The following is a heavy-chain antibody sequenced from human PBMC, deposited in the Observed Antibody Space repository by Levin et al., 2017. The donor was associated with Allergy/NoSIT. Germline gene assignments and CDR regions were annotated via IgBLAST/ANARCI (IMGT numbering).Heavy chain of an antibody. CDR3: ARERGSSGWVDY. CDR2: IYYSGST. Sequence: MSSETLSLTCTVSGGSISSSSYYWGWIRQPPGKGLEWIGSIYYSGSTYYNPSLKSRVTISVDTSKNQFSLKLTSVTAADTAVYYCARERGSSGWVDYWGQGTLVTVSS. CDR1: GGSISSSSYY. D-gene: IGHD6-19*01. V-gene: IGHV4-39*07. J-gene: IGHJ4*02.